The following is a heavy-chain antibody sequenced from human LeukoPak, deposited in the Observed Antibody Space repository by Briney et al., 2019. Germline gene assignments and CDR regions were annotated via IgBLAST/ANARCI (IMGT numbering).Heavy chain of an antibody. V-gene: IGHV3-74*01. CDR3: ARVPDYGDYAGY. CDR2: INSDGSST. D-gene: IGHD4-17*01. Sequence: GGSLRLSCAASGFTFSSYWMPWVRQAPGKGLVWVSRINSDGSSTSYADSVKGRFTISRDNAKNTPYLQMNSLRAEDTAVYYCARVPDYGDYAGYWGQGTLVTVSS. CDR1: GFTFSSYW. J-gene: IGHJ4*02.